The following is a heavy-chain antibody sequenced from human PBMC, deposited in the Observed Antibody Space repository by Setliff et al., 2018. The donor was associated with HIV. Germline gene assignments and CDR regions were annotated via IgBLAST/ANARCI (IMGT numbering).Heavy chain of an antibody. Sequence: PSETLSLTCAVYGAPFSGFHWGWIRQSPGKGLEWIGEIDHSGSTKYNPSLKSRVTLSVDTSKNQFSLKIDSVIAAATAVYFCARVGTTVTTRETYKWFDPWGQGTLVTVSS. D-gene: IGHD4-17*01. J-gene: IGHJ5*02. CDR3: ARVGTTVTTRETYKWFDP. V-gene: IGHV4-34*01. CDR1: GAPFSGFH. CDR2: IDHSGST.